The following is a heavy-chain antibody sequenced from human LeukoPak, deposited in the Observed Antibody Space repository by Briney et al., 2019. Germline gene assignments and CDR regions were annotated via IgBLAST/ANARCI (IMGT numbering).Heavy chain of an antibody. CDR2: VSDSGST. Sequence: PAESLSLTCTVSADSFSGYLWAWIRQPPGRGLEWIGYVSDSGSTNYNASLKSRLSIPLDTAKNQFSLKLRSVTAADTAVYFCARSHGLYWGQGILVSVPS. J-gene: IGHJ4*02. CDR1: ADSFSGYL. CDR3: ARSHGLY. V-gene: IGHV4-59*01.